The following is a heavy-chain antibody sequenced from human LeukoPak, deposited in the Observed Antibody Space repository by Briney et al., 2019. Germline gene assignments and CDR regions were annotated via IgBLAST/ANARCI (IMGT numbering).Heavy chain of an antibody. CDR2: IYYSGST. CDR1: GGSISSYY. CDR3: ARALYYYDSSGYYGRWFDP. J-gene: IGHJ5*02. V-gene: IGHV4-59*01. Sequence: MPSETLSLTCTVSGGSISSYYWSWIRHPPGKGLEWIGYIYYSGSTNYNPSLKSRVTISVDTSKNQFSLKLSSVTAADTAVYYCARALYYYDSSGYYGRWFDPWGQGTLVTVSS. D-gene: IGHD3-22*01.